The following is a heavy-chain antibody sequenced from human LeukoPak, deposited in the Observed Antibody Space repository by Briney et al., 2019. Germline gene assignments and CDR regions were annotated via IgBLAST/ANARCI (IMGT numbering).Heavy chain of an antibody. J-gene: IGHJ4*02. CDR3: ARGGTLLELRVIDY. V-gene: IGHV7-4-1*02. CDR1: GYTFTSYA. CDR2: INTNTGNP. Sequence: GASVKVSCKASGYTFTSYAMNWVRQAPGQGLEWMGWINTNTGNPTYAQGFTGRFVFSLDTSVSTAYLQISSLKAEDTAVYYCARGGTLLELRVIDYWGQGTLVTVSS. D-gene: IGHD1-7*01.